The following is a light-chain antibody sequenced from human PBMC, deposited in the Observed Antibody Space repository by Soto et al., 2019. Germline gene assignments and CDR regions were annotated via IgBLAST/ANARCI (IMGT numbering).Light chain of an antibody. CDR1: QSVSSY. CDR2: DAS. V-gene: IGKV3-11*01. Sequence: EIVLTQSPATLSLSPGERATLSCRASQSVSSYLAWYQQKPGQAPRLLSYDASNRATGIPARFSGSGSGTDFPLTISSLEPEDFAVYYCQQRSNWPPLTFGGGTKVEIK. J-gene: IGKJ4*01. CDR3: QQRSNWPPLT.